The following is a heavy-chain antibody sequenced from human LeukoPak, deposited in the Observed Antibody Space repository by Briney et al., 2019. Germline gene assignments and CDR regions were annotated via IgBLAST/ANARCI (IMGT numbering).Heavy chain of an antibody. D-gene: IGHD6-19*01. Sequence: GGSLRLSCVASGFSLSRYTMSWVRQAPGKGLEWVSAISGSSDHIHYADSMKGRFTISRDNAKNPLYLQMNSLTAEDTAVYYCARDFFDSSGHYHDAYWGQGTLVTVSS. CDR3: ARDFFDSSGHYHDAY. J-gene: IGHJ4*02. V-gene: IGHV3-21*01. CDR2: ISGSSDHI. CDR1: GFSLSRYT.